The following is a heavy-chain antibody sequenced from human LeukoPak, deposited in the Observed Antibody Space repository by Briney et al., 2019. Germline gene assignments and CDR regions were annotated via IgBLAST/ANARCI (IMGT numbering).Heavy chain of an antibody. CDR1: GYTFTSYG. D-gene: IGHD3-22*01. V-gene: IGHV1-18*01. J-gene: IGHJ6*02. CDR2: ISAYNGNT. Sequence: ASVKVSCKASGYTFTSYGISWVRQAPGQGLEWMGWISAYNGNTNYAQKLRGRVTMTTDTSTSTAYMELRSLRSDDTAVYYCARVGYYDSSGYYSDYYGMDVWGQGTTVTVSS. CDR3: ARVGYYDSSGYYSDYYGMDV.